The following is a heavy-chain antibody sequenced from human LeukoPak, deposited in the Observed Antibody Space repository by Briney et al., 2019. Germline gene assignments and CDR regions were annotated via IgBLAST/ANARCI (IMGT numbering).Heavy chain of an antibody. Sequence: PSETLSLTCAVYGGSFSGYYWSWIRQPPGKGXEWIGEINHSGSTNYNPSLKSRVTISVDTSKNQFSLKLSSVTAADTAVYYCARGAEDSHYFDYWGQGTLVTVSS. CDR3: ARGAEDSHYFDY. CDR2: INHSGST. CDR1: GGSFSGYY. J-gene: IGHJ4*02. D-gene: IGHD1-14*01. V-gene: IGHV4-34*01.